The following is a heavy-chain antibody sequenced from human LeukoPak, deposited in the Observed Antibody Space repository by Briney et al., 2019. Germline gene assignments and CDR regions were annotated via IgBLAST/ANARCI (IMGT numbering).Heavy chain of an antibody. V-gene: IGHV3-9*01. D-gene: IGHD5-18*01. Sequence: PGGSLRLSCAASGFTFDDYAMHWVRQAPGKGLEWVSGISWNSGSIGYADSVKGRFTISRDNAKNSLYLQMNSLRAEDTAVYYCARGRYSYGSGAFDIWGQGTMVTVSS. CDR1: GFTFDDYA. CDR3: ARGRYSYGSGAFDI. CDR2: ISWNSGSI. J-gene: IGHJ3*02.